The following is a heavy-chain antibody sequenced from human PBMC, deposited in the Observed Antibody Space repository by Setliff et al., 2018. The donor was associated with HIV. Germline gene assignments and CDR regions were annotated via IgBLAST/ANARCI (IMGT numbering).Heavy chain of an antibody. J-gene: IGHJ4*02. CDR1: GGSISSSSYY. D-gene: IGHD2-15*01. CDR2: IYYSGST. CDR3: ARDLGFCSGGSCYWYY. V-gene: IGHV4-39*07. Sequence: PSETLSLTCTVSGGSISSSSYYWGWIRQPPGKGLEWIGRIYYSGSTFYNPSLKSRVSISLDMSKNLFSLNLTSVTAADTVVYYCARDLGFCSGGSCYWYYWGQGTLVTVSS.